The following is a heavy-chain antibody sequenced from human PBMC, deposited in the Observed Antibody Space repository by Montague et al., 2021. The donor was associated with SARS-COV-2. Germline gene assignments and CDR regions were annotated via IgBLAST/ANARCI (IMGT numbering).Heavy chain of an antibody. CDR2: ISHDGFEE. Sequence: SLRLSCAASGFTFSAFAMIWVRQPPGKGLESVALISHDGFEEHCADSMKGRFTISRDNSQNTLFLQMNRLRPEDTAMYYCARAYYDGISGRLDQWGQGTLVTVSS. CDR1: GFTFSAFA. J-gene: IGHJ4*02. CDR3: ARAYYDGISGRLDQ. D-gene: IGHD3-22*01. V-gene: IGHV3-30*04.